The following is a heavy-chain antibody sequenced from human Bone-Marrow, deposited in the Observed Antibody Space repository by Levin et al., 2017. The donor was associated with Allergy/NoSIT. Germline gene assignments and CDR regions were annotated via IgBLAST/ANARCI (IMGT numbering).Heavy chain of an antibody. CDR2: IKQDGSDK. CDR1: GFTFSNYW. V-gene: IGHV3-7*03. Sequence: RGESLKISCAASGFTFSNYWMNWVRQAPGKGLEWVAIIKQDGSDKYYVDSVKGRFTISRDNAKNSLYVQMNSLRAEDTAVYYCVRSSGYLPDYWGQGTRVTVSS. CDR3: VRSSGYLPDY. J-gene: IGHJ4*02. D-gene: IGHD3-10*01.